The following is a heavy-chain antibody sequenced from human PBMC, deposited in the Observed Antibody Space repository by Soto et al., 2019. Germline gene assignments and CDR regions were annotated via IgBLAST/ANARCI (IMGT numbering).Heavy chain of an antibody. CDR3: ARNVERTSHFNWFDP. Sequence: GGSLRLSCEVSGFSLSGYGMHWVRQAPGKGLEWVAVIWYDGTTKNYADSVKGRFTISKDSSKNTVYLQMDSLKVEDTAVYYYARNVERTSHFNWFDPWGQGVMVTV. J-gene: IGHJ5*02. CDR1: GFSLSGYG. CDR2: IWYDGTTK. V-gene: IGHV3-33*01. D-gene: IGHD3-3*02.